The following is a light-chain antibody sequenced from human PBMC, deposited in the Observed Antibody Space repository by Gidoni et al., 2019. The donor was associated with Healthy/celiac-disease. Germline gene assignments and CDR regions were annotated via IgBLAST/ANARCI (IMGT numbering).Light chain of an antibody. CDR3: QQLNSYRA. V-gene: IGKV1-9*01. CDR2: AAS. CDR1: QGISSY. J-gene: IGKJ4*01. Sequence: DIQSTQSPSFLSASVGDRVTITCRASQGISSYLAWYQQKPGKAPKRLIYAASTLQSWVPSRFSGSGSGTEFTLTISSLQPEDFATYYCQQLNSYRAFXGXTKVEIK.